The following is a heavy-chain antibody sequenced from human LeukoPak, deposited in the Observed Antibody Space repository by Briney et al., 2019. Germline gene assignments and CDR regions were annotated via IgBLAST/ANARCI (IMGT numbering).Heavy chain of an antibody. CDR3: TRAGRVSGDYFDY. CDR2: IRTNTYGGTT. V-gene: IGHV3-49*04. CDR1: GFTFGDSP. J-gene: IGHJ4*02. D-gene: IGHD6-25*01. Sequence: GGSLRLSCTASGFTFGDSPMTWVRQAPGKGLEWVGYIRTNTYGGTTEHAASVKGRFTISRDDSNSIAYLQMNSLKTEDTAVYYCTRAGRVSGDYFDYWGQGTLVTVSS.